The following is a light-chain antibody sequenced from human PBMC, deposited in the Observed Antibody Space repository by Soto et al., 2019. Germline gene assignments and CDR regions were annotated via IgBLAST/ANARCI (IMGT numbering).Light chain of an antibody. CDR1: QSISTF. V-gene: IGKV1-39*01. J-gene: IGKJ4*01. CDR2: VAS. Sequence: DIQMTQSPSSLSASVGDRVTMSCRASQSISTFLNWYHQKPGQAPKLLIYVASNLQSGVPSRFSASGSGTDFTLTISNLQPEDFATYYCQQSYGTPLTFGGGTRVEIK. CDR3: QQSYGTPLT.